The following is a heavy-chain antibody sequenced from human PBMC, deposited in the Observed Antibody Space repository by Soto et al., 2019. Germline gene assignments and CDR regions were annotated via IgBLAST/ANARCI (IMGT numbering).Heavy chain of an antibody. D-gene: IGHD6-25*01. CDR2: INPSGGKT. V-gene: IGHV1-46*01. J-gene: IGHJ3*01. CDR3: ARAQPNSSGWTNAFDV. CDR1: GYTFTAYY. Sequence: ASVKVSCKTSGYTFTAYYVHWGRQAPGRGLEWVGIINPSGGKTNYAQNVQGRVTVTRDTSTSTVYMEVSSLTSEDTAVYYCARAQPNSSGWTNAFDVWGQGTVVTVSS.